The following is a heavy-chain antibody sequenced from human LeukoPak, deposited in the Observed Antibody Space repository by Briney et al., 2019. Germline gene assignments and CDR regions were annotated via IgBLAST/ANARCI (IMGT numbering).Heavy chain of an antibody. CDR3: ARDSNGYIEYYYYYMDV. V-gene: IGHV3-30*04. CDR2: ISYDGSNK. Sequence: GGSLRLSCAASGFTFSSYAMHWVRQAPGKGLEWVAVISYDGSNKYYADSVKGRFTISRDNSKNTLYLQMNSLRAEDTAVYYCARDSNGYIEYYYYYMDVWGKGTTVTVSS. D-gene: IGHD5-24*01. J-gene: IGHJ6*03. CDR1: GFTFSSYA.